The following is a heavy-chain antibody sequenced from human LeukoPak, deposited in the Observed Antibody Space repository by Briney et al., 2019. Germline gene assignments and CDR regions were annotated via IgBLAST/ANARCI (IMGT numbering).Heavy chain of an antibody. CDR1: GFTFSSYT. V-gene: IGHV3-21*01. CDR3: ARALTTLTYEGY. D-gene: IGHD1-1*01. Sequence: KFGGSLRLSCAASGFTFSSYTMHWIRQAPGKGLEWVSSISGSNSYIFYADSVKGRFTVSRDNAKDSLYLQMNSLRAEDTAVYYCARALTTLTYEGYWGQGTLVTVSS. J-gene: IGHJ4*02. CDR2: ISGSNSYI.